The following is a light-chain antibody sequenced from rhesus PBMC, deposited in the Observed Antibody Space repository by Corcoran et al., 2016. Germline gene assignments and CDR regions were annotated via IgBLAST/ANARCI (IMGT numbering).Light chain of an antibody. J-gene: IGKJ1*01. CDR2: GAS. Sequence: QVILTQSPATLSLSPGERATLSCRASQSVSSYLAWYQQKPGQAPRLLIYGASSRAKGIPDRVSGSGSGTDFTLTISSLEPEDVGVYHCYQHSSGYTFGQGTKVEIK. V-gene: IGKV3-10*01. CDR3: YQHSSGYT. CDR1: QSVSSY.